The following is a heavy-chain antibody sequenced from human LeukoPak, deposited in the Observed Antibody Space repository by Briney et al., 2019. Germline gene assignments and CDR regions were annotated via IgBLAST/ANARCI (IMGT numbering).Heavy chain of an antibody. CDR2: IYYSGTT. CDR1: GGSISSRNYY. CDR3: ASSGSYPSFPN. J-gene: IGHJ4*02. D-gene: IGHD1-26*01. V-gene: IGHV4-39*01. Sequence: PSETLSLTCTVSGGSISSRNYYWDWIRQPPGKGLEWIGSIYYSGTTYYNPSLKSRVSINVDTSKNQFSLYLSSVTAADTAVYYCASSGSYPSFPNWGQGTLVTVSS.